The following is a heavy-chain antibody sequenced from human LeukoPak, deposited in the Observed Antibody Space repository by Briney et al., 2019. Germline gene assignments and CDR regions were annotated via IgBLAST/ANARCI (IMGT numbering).Heavy chain of an antibody. Sequence: TSETLSLTCTVSGGSISSGGYYWSWIRQHPGKGLEWIGYIYYSGSTYYNPSLKSRVTISVDTSKNQFSLKLSSVTAADTAVYYCARGSWGRHIVVVTARPRHYAFDIWGQGTMVTVSS. V-gene: IGHV4-31*03. CDR2: IYYSGST. J-gene: IGHJ3*02. CDR1: GGSISSGGYY. CDR3: ARGSWGRHIVVVTARPRHYAFDI. D-gene: IGHD2-21*02.